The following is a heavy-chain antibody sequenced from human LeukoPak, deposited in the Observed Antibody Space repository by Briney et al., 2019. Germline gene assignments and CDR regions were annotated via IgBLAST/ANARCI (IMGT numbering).Heavy chain of an antibody. J-gene: IGHJ4*02. CDR1: GLTFNNYE. Sequence: PGGSLRLSCAASGLTFNNYELHWVRQAPGKGLEWVGRIKNKGEGETTDYAAPVKGRFTISRDDSENTLFLQMHSLETEDTALYYCVWNSEHYFDFWGQGSLVTVSS. V-gene: IGHV3-15*01. CDR2: IKNKGEGETT. CDR3: VWNSEHYFDF. D-gene: IGHD1-7*01.